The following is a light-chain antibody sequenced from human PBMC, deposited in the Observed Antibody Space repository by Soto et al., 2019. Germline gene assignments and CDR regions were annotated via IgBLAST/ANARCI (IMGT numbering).Light chain of an antibody. Sequence: QSVLTQPPSVSGAPVQRVTISCTGSSSNIGAGYDVHWYQQLPGTAPKLLIYGNSNRPSGVPDRFSGSKSGTSASLAITGLQAEDEADYYCQSYDSSLSGFVVFGGGTKVTVL. CDR1: SSNIGAGYD. J-gene: IGLJ2*01. V-gene: IGLV1-40*01. CDR2: GNS. CDR3: QSYDSSLSGFVV.